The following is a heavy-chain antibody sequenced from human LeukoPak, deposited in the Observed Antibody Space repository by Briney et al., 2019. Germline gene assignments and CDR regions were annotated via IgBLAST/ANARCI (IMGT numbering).Heavy chain of an antibody. J-gene: IGHJ4*02. CDR1: GFTFSNYA. Sequence: GGSLRLSCAASGFTFSNYAMNWVRQTPGKGLEWVSSIFGSGISTYYADSVKGRFTISRDNSKNTLYLQMNSLRAEDTAVYHCAKGVNYYGSGNSQKYFDYWGQGTLVTVSS. V-gene: IGHV3-23*01. CDR3: AKGVNYYGSGNSQKYFDY. D-gene: IGHD3-10*01. CDR2: IFGSGIST.